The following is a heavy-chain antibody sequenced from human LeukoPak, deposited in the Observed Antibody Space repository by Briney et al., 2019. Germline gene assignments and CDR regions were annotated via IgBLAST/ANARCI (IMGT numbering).Heavy chain of an antibody. CDR1: GGSISSYY. J-gene: IGHJ5*02. V-gene: IGHV4-59*01. CDR3: ARARAAAGFNYNWFDP. Sequence: SETLSLTCTVSGGSISSYYWRWIRQPPGKGLEWIGYIYYSGSTNYNPSLKSRVTISVDTSKNQFSLKLSSVTAADTAVYYCARARAAAGFNYNWFDPWGQGTLVTVSS. CDR2: IYYSGST. D-gene: IGHD6-13*01.